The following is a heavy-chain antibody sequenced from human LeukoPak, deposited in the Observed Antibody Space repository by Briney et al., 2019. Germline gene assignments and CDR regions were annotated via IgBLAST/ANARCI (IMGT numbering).Heavy chain of an antibody. CDR2: MYHSGNT. V-gene: IGHV4-59*08. CDR1: GGSISSYY. CDR3: ACLSSNGRRAFDI. Sequence: SETLPLTCTVSGGSISSYYWTWIRQPPGKGLEWIGYMYHSGNTNYNPSLRRRITMSVDTSKSQFSLKLTFVTAADTAVYYCACLSSNGRRAFDIWGQGTMVTVSS. D-gene: IGHD2-8*01. J-gene: IGHJ3*02.